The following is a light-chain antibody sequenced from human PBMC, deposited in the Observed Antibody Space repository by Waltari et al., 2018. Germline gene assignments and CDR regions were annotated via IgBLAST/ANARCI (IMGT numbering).Light chain of an antibody. V-gene: IGKV3-11*01. CDR2: DAS. J-gene: IGKJ5*01. Sequence: EIVLTQSPATLSLSPGDRATLSCRASQSVGNFLAWSQHNPGQAPSLLIYDASNRATGIPATFSGGGSGTDFTLTISSLRPEDFALYYGQQRSGWPPSITFGQGTRLEI. CDR1: QSVGNF. CDR3: QQRSGWPPSIT.